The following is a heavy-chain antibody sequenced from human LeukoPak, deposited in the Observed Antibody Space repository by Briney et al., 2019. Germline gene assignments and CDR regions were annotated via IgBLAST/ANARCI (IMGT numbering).Heavy chain of an antibody. CDR1: GFTFSTYG. J-gene: IGHJ4*02. CDR2: IRFDGTKT. Sequence: GGSLRLSCEASGFTFSTYGMHWVRQAPGKGLEWVSFIRFDGTKTFYGDSVRGRFTISRDNSKNTLYQQVSSLRGDDTAVYYCARDFDDVSGNYYYIPDYWGQGTLVTVSS. V-gene: IGHV3-30*02. D-gene: IGHD3-10*01. CDR3: ARDFDDVSGNYYYIPDY.